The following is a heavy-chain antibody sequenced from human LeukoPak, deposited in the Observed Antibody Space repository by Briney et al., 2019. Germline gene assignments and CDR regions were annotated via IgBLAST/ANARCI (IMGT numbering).Heavy chain of an antibody. J-gene: IGHJ3*02. CDR2: IGSSGGGT. V-gene: IGHV3-23*01. CDR3: AKIHQNRVVVGAKGAFDI. Sequence: GGSLRLSCEASGLTFNNYAMHWVRQSSGKGLEWVSGIGSSGGGTYYADSVKGRFTISRDTSKDTVYLQMDSLRAEDTAIYYCAKIHQNRVVVGAKGAFDIWGQGTVVTVSS. CDR1: GLTFNNYA. D-gene: IGHD2-15*01.